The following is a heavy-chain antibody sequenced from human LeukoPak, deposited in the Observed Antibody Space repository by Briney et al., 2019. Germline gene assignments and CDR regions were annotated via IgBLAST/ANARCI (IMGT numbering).Heavy chain of an antibody. CDR1: GGSISTYY. V-gene: IGHV4-4*07. Sequence: SQTLSLTWTVAGGSISTYYWSWIRQPAGKWLEWIGPIHTSGSTKYNPSLKSRVTMSVDTSKNHFSLKLSSVTAADTAIYYCARVGKYYYDRTGAFDIWGQGTMVTVSS. CDR2: IHTSGST. J-gene: IGHJ3*02. CDR3: ARVGKYYYDRTGAFDI. D-gene: IGHD3-22*01.